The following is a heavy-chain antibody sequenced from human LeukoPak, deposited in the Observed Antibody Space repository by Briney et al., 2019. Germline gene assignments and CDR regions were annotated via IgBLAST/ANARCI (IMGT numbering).Heavy chain of an antibody. CDR2: VNHSGST. V-gene: IGHV4-34*01. CDR1: GESFSGYY. Sequence: SETLSLTCTVYGESFSGYYWSWIRQPPGKGLEWIGEVNHSGSTNYNPSLKSRVIISLDTSKNLFSLKLTSMTAADTAVYYCASTERCSTTCPLDYWGQGTLVTVSS. D-gene: IGHD2-2*01. CDR3: ASTERCSTTCPLDY. J-gene: IGHJ4*02.